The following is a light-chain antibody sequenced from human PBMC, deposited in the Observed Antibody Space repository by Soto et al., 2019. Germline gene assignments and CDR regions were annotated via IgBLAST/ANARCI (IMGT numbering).Light chain of an antibody. J-gene: IGKJ2*01. Sequence: DIQMTQSASSLSASVGDRVTITCRASQSITYWLAWYQQKPGRAPKLLIYDVFNLQSGVPSRFSGSGSGTEFTLTISSLQPDDSATYYCQQYHSFSFTFGQGTKVDIK. CDR2: DVF. CDR3: QQYHSFSFT. V-gene: IGKV1-5*01. CDR1: QSITYW.